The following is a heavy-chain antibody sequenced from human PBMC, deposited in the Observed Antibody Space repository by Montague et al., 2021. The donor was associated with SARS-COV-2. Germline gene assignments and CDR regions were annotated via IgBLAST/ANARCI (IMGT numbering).Heavy chain of an antibody. J-gene: IGHJ4*02. D-gene: IGHD1-26*01. Sequence: SLRLSLSASGFAFRTYAMAWVRQAPGKGLEWVSSLSFSSANSYYVNSVRGRFTISRDNSRNTLYLQMNNVRAEDTAVYFCAKGIVESTKTYFDNWGQGTLVTVSS. V-gene: IGHV3-23*01. CDR3: AKGIVESTKTYFDN. CDR1: GFAFRTYA. CDR2: LSFSSANS.